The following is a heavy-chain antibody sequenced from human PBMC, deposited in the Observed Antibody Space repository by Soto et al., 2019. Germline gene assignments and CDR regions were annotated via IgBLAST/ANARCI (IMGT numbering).Heavy chain of an antibody. CDR3: ARVAAAGTYINDAFDI. D-gene: IGHD6-13*01. CDR2: IIPIFGTA. Sequence: SVKVSCKASGGTFSSYAISWVRQASGQGLEWMGGIIPIFGTASYAQKFQGRVTIIADESTSTAYMELSSLRSEDTAVYYCARVAAAGTYINDAFDIWGQGTMVTVSS. J-gene: IGHJ3*02. CDR1: GGTFSSYA. V-gene: IGHV1-69*13.